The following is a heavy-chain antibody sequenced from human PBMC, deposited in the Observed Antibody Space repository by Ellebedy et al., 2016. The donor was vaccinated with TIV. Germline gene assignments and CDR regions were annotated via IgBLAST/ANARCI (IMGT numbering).Heavy chain of an antibody. CDR2: IRGGSTDI. D-gene: IGHD2/OR15-2a*01. Sequence: GGSLRLSXAASGFIFSTYSMNWVRQAPGKGLQWIAYIRGGSTDITYADSVKGRFTISRDDAENSVYLQMNSLKDEDTAVYYCASDRYYSFDFWGQGTLVTVSS. J-gene: IGHJ4*02. CDR1: GFIFSTYS. CDR3: ASDRYYSFDF. V-gene: IGHV3-48*02.